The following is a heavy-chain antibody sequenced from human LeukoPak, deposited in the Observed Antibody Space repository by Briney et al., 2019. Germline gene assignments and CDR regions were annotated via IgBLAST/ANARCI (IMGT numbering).Heavy chain of an antibody. J-gene: IGHJ4*02. CDR1: GFTFSDYH. CDR3: VTEGGTSGRAGYFDY. V-gene: IGHV3-30*03. Sequence: GRSLRLSCEAFGFTFSDYHIHWVHQAPGKGLEWVTLISNDGENKVYADSVKGRFTISRDNSKNTLDLQMDSLSADDTAVYYCVTEGGTSGRAGYFDYWGQGSLVTVSS. CDR2: ISNDGENK. D-gene: IGHD1-14*01.